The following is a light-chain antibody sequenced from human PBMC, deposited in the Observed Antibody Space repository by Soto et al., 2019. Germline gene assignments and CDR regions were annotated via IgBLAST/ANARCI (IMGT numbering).Light chain of an antibody. Sequence: EMVLTQSPATLSLSPGERATLSSRASQSVSSYLAWYQQNPGQAPRLHIYNASNRATGIPARFSGSGSGTDFALTISRLEPEDFSVYYCQHRSNWPPIFTFGPGTKGDSK. CDR1: QSVSSY. J-gene: IGKJ3*01. CDR2: NAS. CDR3: QHRSNWPPIFT. V-gene: IGKV3-11*01.